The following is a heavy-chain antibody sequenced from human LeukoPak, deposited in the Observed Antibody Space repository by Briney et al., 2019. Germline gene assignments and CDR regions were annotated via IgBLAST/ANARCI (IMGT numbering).Heavy chain of an antibody. V-gene: IGHV4-34*01. CDR1: GGSFSGYY. CDR3: ARPRIAARAPDFDY. D-gene: IGHD6-6*01. J-gene: IGHJ4*02. Sequence: PSETLSLACAAYGGSFSGYYWSWISQPPGKGLEWIGEINHSGSTNYNPSLKSRVTISVDTSKNQFSLKLSSVTAADTAVYYCARPRIAARAPDFDYSGRGTLVTVSS. CDR2: INHSGST.